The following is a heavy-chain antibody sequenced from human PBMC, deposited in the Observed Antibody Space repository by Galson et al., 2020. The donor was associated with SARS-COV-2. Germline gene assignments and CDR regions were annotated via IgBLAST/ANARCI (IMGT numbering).Heavy chain of an antibody. J-gene: IGHJ6*03. CDR1: GGSISSYY. CDR2: IYYSGST. D-gene: IGHD3-16*01. V-gene: IGHV4-59*01. CDR3: ARGGEPPYYYYYMDV. Sequence: SETLSLTCTVSGGSISSYYWSWIRQPPGKGLEWIGYIYYSGSTNYNPSLKSRVTISVDTSKNQFSLKLSSVTAADTAVYYCARGGEPPYYYYYMDVWGKGTTVNISS.